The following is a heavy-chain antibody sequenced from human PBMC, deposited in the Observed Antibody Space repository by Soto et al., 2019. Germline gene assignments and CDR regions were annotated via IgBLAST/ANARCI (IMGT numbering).Heavy chain of an antibody. J-gene: IGHJ4*02. CDR2: INHSGIT. D-gene: IGHD1-26*01. CDR3: ARGGWEVRFDY. Sequence: SETLSLTCAVYGGSFSGYYWSWIRQPPGKGLEWIGEINHSGITNYNPSLKSRVTILKDTSKNQFSLNLNSVTAADAAVYYCARGGWEVRFDYWGQGTLVTVSS. V-gene: IGHV4-34*01. CDR1: GGSFSGYY.